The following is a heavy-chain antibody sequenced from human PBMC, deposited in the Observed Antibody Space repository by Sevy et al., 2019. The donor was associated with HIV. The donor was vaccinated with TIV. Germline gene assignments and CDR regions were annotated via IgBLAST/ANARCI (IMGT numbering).Heavy chain of an antibody. J-gene: IGHJ5*02. CDR1: GGPISSSSYY. CDR3: ARLSPRYSGSYNNWFDP. D-gene: IGHD1-26*01. CDR2: IYYSGST. Sequence: SETLSLTCTVSGGPISSSSYYWGWIRQPPGKGLEWIGSIYYSGSTYYNPSLKSRVTISVDTSKNQFSLKLSSVTAADTAVYYCARLSPRYSGSYNNWFDPWGQGTLVTVSS. V-gene: IGHV4-39*01.